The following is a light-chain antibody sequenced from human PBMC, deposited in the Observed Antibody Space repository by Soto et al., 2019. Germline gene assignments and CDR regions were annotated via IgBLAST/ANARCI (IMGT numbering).Light chain of an antibody. CDR3: QQYDNLLPIT. CDR2: DAS. CDR1: QDISKN. Sequence: IQMTQSPSSLSASVGDRVTITCQASQDISKNLNWYQQKPGKAPKLLIYDASSLQTGVPSRFSGSGSAIHFTVSISSLQPEDFATYYCQQYDNLLPITFGQGTRLEIK. V-gene: IGKV1-33*01. J-gene: IGKJ5*01.